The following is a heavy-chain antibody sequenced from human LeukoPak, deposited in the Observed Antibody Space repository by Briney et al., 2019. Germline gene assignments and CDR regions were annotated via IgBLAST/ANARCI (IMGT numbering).Heavy chain of an antibody. V-gene: IGHV4-39*07. D-gene: IGHD1-26*01. CDR1: GGSISSSTYY. CDR3: ARDLSGSSDYYYYYIDV. Sequence: SETLSLTCTVSGGSISSSTYYWGWIRQPPGKGLEWIGSFYNSGSTYYNPSLKSRVTISIDTSKNQFSLKLSSVTAADTAVYYCARDLSGSSDYYYYYIDVWGKGTTVTVSS. CDR2: FYNSGST. J-gene: IGHJ6*03.